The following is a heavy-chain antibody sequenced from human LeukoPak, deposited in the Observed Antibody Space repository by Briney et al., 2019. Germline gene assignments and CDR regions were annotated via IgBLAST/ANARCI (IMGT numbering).Heavy chain of an antibody. D-gene: IGHD3-3*01. Sequence: GSLRLSCAASGFTFSSYAMSWVRQAPGKGLEWIGEINHSGSTNYNPSLKSRVTISVDTSKNQFSLKLSSVTAADTAVYYCARVLPRYYDFWSGSSDYWGQGTLVTVSS. CDR3: ARVLPRYYDFWSGSSDY. CDR2: INHSGST. J-gene: IGHJ4*02. V-gene: IGHV4-34*01. CDR1: GFTFSSYA.